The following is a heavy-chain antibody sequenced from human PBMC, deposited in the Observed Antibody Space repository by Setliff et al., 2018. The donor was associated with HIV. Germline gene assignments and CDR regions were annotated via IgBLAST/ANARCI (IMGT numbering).Heavy chain of an antibody. J-gene: IGHJ6*03. CDR3: AREWAARYTDNWYEGGQDHYYYYMDV. V-gene: IGHV3-48*01. D-gene: IGHD1-1*01. Sequence: TGGSLRLSCAASGFTLSNYALNWVRQAPGKGLEWISYISSRSQTIYYADSVKGRFTISRHNAKNSLYLQMNSLRAEDTAVYYCAREWAARYTDNWYEGGQDHYYYYMDVWGRGTTVTVSS. CDR1: GFTLSNYA. CDR2: ISSRSQTI.